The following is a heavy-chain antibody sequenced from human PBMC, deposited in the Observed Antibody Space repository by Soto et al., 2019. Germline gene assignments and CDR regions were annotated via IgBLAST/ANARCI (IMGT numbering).Heavy chain of an antibody. D-gene: IGHD3-10*01. V-gene: IGHV1-2*02. CDR2: ISPHSGGT. Sequence: QVQLVQSGAEVKKPGASVKVSCKASGYSFTDYYIHWVRQAPGQGLEWMGWISPHSGGTKYAQAFQDRVTMTRDTSISTVYLDLSRLRSDDTAVYYCAPSPGGLRLDRWGQGTLVTVSS. J-gene: IGHJ5*02. CDR1: GYSFTDYY. CDR3: APSPGGLRLDR.